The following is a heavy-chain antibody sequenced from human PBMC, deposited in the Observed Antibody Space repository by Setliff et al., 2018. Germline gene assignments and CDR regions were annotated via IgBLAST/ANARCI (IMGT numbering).Heavy chain of an antibody. CDR3: TRDWGGVGATNAFDI. CDR1: GFTFSTYW. D-gene: IGHD1-26*01. V-gene: IGHV3-74*01. J-gene: IGHJ3*02. Sequence: GGSLRLSCEVSGFTFSTYWMHWVRQAPGYGLVWVSRINSDGSNTTYADSVKGRFTISRDNAKNTVYLQMTRLTAEDTAVYYCTRDWGGVGATNAFDIWGQGTTVTVSS. CDR2: INSDGSNT.